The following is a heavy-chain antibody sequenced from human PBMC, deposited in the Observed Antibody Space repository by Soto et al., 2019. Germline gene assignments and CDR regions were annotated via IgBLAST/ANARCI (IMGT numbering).Heavy chain of an antibody. CDR3: ARAGTNLVQFGY. J-gene: IGHJ4*02. CDR2: IYYSGST. V-gene: IGHV4-59*01. CDR1: GGSINSYF. Sequence: RSLTCTVSGGSINSYFWSWIRQSPGKGLAWIGHIYYSGSTSYSPSLKSRVSISVDTSKNQFSLEVHSVTAADTAVYYCARAGTNLVQFGYWGQRSLVAVFS. D-gene: IGHD3-10*01.